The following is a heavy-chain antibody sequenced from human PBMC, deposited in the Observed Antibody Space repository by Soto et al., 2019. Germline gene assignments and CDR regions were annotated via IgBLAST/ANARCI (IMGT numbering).Heavy chain of an antibody. J-gene: IGHJ6*02. D-gene: IGHD2-2*01. V-gene: IGHV3-15*01. CDR1: GVTLITQT. CDR3: TTPPAARVFYYYYGMDV. CDR2: IKSKTDGGTT. Sequence: GGSLRLSCSVSGVTLITQTIHWVRQAPGKGLEWVGRIKSKTDGGTTDYAAPVKGRFTISRDDSKNTLYLQINSLKTEDTAVYYCTTPPAARVFYYYYGMDVWGQGTTVTVAS.